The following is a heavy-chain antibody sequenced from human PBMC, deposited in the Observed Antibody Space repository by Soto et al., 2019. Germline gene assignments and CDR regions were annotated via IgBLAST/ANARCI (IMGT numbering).Heavy chain of an antibody. CDR1: GLTFSNYG. CDR2: ISYDGSNE. J-gene: IGHJ4*02. Sequence: PGGSLRLSCAASGLTFSNYGMHWVRQAPGKGLERVAHISYDGSNEHYVDTVKGRITNTRENSKNTLYQQMTSLIAEDTAVYYCAEDSYYHDSTGYYIFDYWGQGT. D-gene: IGHD3-22*01. V-gene: IGHV3-30*18. CDR3: AEDSYYHDSTGYYIFDY.